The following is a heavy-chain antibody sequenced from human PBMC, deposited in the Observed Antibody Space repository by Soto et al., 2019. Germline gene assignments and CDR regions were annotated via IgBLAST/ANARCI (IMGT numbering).Heavy chain of an antibody. D-gene: IGHD3-10*01. CDR3: ARGSTDSYPGSRIFDF. Sequence: GGSLRLSCVASGLTFGSRAMSWVRQAPGEGLQWVPTITDTGGDAKYADSVRGRFVISRDNSKKTLYLQMTSLTAEDSAMYFCARGSTDSYPGSRIFDFWGRGTLVTVSS. CDR1: GLTFGSRA. V-gene: IGHV3-23*01. J-gene: IGHJ4*02. CDR2: ITDTGGDA.